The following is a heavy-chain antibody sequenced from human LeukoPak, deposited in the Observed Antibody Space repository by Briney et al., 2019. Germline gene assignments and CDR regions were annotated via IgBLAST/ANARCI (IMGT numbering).Heavy chain of an antibody. J-gene: IGHJ4*02. V-gene: IGHV3-23*01. CDR3: AKEGANLPSRVFDY. CDR2: ISGSGGNT. D-gene: IGHD1-14*01. CDR1: GFTFSSYV. Sequence: PGGSLRPSCAASGFTFSSYVMSWVRQAPGKGLEWVSAISGSGGNTYYADSVKGRFTISRDNSKNTLYLQMNSLRAEDTAVYYCAKEGANLPSRVFDYWGQGTLVTVSS.